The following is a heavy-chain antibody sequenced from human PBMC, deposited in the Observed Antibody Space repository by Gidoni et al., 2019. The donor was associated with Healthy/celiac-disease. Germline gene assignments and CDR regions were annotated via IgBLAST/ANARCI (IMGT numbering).Heavy chain of an antibody. CDR1: GGTFSSYA. D-gene: IGHD3-22*01. J-gene: IGHJ4*02. CDR3: ASYNGYDSSGYFDY. V-gene: IGHV1-69*01. Sequence: QVQLVQSGAELQKPAPSVKVSCKASGGTFSSYAISWVRQSSGQGLECMGGINPIFGTANYTQKFQGRDTITADESTSTAYMELSRLRSEETAVYYCASYNGYDSSGYFDYWGQGTLVTVSS. CDR2: INPIFGTA.